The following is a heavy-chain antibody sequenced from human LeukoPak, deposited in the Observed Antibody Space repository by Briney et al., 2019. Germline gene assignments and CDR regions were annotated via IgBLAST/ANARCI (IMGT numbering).Heavy chain of an antibody. D-gene: IGHD6-13*01. J-gene: IGHJ5*02. CDR3: ARAAAGNWFDP. Sequence: PSETLSLTCTVSGGSISSYYWSWIRQPPGKGLEWIGYIYYSGSTNYNPSLKSRVTISVDTSKNQFSLKLSSVTAADTAVYYCARAAAGNWFDPWGQGTLVTVSS. V-gene: IGHV4-59*01. CDR2: IYYSGST. CDR1: GGSISSYY.